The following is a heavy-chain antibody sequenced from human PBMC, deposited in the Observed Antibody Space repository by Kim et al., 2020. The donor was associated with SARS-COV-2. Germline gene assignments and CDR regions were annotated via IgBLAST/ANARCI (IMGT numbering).Heavy chain of an antibody. CDR1: GFTFSSYS. CDR3: ARDWSPMTTDAFDI. CDR2: ISSSSSTI. Sequence: GGSLRLSCAASGFTFSSYSMNWVRQAPGKGLEWVSYISSSSSTIYYADSVKGRFTISRDNAKNSLYLQMNSLRDEDTAVYYCARDWSPMTTDAFDIWGQGTMVTVSS. J-gene: IGHJ3*02. V-gene: IGHV3-48*02. D-gene: IGHD4-17*01.